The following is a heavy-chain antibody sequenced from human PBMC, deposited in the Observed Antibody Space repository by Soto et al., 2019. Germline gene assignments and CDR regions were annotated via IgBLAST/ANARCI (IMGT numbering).Heavy chain of an antibody. D-gene: IGHD2-15*01. CDR2: ISSSGSTI. CDR3: ARYGIGYCSGGSCYYYYYYYGMDV. V-gene: IGHV3-48*03. J-gene: IGHJ6*02. CDR1: GFTFSLYE. Sequence: PGGSLRLSCAASGFTFSLYEMNWVRQAPGKGLEWVSYISSSGSTIYYADSVKGRFTISRDNAKNSLYLQMNSLRAEDTAVYYCARYGIGYCSGGSCYYYYYYYGMDVWGQGTTVTVSS.